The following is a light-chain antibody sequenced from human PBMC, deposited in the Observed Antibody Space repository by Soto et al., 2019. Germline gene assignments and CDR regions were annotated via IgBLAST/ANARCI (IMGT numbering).Light chain of an antibody. CDR3: YSYAGSYGKV. V-gene: IGLV2-11*01. J-gene: IGLJ2*01. CDR1: SSDVGGYNY. Sequence: QSALTQPRSVSGSPGQSVTISCTGTSSDVGGYNYVSWYQQHPGKAPKLMIYDVSKRPSGVPDRFSGSKSGNTASLTISGLQAEDEADYYCYSYAGSYGKVFGGGTKVTVL. CDR2: DVS.